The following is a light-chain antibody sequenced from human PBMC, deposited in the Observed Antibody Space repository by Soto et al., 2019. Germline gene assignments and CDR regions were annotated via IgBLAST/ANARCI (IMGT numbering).Light chain of an antibody. CDR3: QQYNSYST. CDR1: QTISSW. Sequence: DIQMTQSPSSLSASVGDRVTITCRASQTISSWLAWYQQKPGKAPQLLIYKGSNLQSGVPSRFSGSGSGTGFTLTISSLQPDDFATYYCQQYNSYSTFGQGTKV. J-gene: IGKJ1*01. CDR2: KGS. V-gene: IGKV1-5*03.